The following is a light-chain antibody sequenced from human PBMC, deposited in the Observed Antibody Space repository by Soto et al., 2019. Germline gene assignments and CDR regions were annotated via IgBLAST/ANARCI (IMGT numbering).Light chain of an antibody. CDR3: SSYAGRSMYV. Sequence: QSALTQPPSASGSPGQSVTFSCTGTSSDVGTYDYASWYQQYPGKAPKLLIYGVTRRPSGVPDRFSGSKSGNTAALTVSGLQAEDEAYYYCSSYAGRSMYVFGTGTKVTVL. CDR2: GVT. V-gene: IGLV2-8*01. J-gene: IGLJ1*01. CDR1: SSDVGTYDY.